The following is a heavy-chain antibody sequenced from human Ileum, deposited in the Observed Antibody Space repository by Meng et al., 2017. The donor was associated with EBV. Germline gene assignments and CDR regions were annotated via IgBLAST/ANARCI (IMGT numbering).Heavy chain of an antibody. J-gene: IGHJ4*02. CDR2: INTNTGNP. Sequence: QVHRVQSGSALEKPWATVKVSCKASGYTFTNYAMNWVRQAPGQGLEWMGWINTNTGNPTYAQGFTGRFVLSLDTSVSTAYLQISSLKAEDTAVYYCAVFYGVFGNPSDSWGQGTLVTVSS. V-gene: IGHV7-4-1*02. CDR1: GYTFTNYA. D-gene: IGHD4-17*01. CDR3: AVFYGVFGNPSDS.